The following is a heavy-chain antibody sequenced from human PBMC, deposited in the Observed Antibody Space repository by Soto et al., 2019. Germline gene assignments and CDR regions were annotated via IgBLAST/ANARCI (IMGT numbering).Heavy chain of an antibody. CDR2: IYYSGST. D-gene: IGHD2-2*01. CDR3: ARVYVGYCSSTSCPSSWFGL. CDR1: GGSISSGGYY. V-gene: IGHV4-31*03. J-gene: IGHJ5*02. Sequence: SETLSLTCTVSGGSISSGGYYWSWIRQHPGKGLEWIGYIYYSGSTYYNPSLKSRVTISVDTSKNQFSLKLSSVTAADTAVYYCARVYVGYCSSTSCPSSWFGLWGQGTLVTVSS.